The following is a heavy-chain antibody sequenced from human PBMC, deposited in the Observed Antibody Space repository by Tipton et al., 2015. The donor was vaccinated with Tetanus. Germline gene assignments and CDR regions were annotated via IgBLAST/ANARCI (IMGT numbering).Heavy chain of an antibody. Sequence: TLSLTCTVSGGSISSYYWSWIRQPPGKGLEWIGYIYYSGSTNYNPSLKSRVTISVDTSKNQFSLKLSSVTAADTAVYYCARAVEMATISFDYWGQGTLVTVSS. J-gene: IGHJ4*02. CDR3: ARAVEMATISFDY. CDR2: IYYSGST. D-gene: IGHD5-24*01. CDR1: GGSISSYY. V-gene: IGHV4-59*12.